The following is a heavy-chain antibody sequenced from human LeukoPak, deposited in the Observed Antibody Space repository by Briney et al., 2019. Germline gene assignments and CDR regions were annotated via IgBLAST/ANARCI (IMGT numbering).Heavy chain of an antibody. CDR3: ARGPPNYGGNDY. V-gene: IGHV3-21*01. Sequence: GGSLRLSCAASGFTFSDYSMNWVRQAPGKGLEWVSSISSSSSYIYYADSVKGRFTISRDNSKNTLYLQMNSLRAEDTAVYYCARGPPNYGGNDYWGQGTLVTVSS. CDR1: GFTFSDYS. J-gene: IGHJ4*02. CDR2: ISSSSSYI. D-gene: IGHD4-23*01.